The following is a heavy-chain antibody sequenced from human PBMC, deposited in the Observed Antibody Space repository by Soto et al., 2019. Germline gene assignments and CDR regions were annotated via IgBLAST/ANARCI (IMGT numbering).Heavy chain of an antibody. J-gene: IGHJ3*02. D-gene: IGHD3-3*01. CDR1: GGTFSSYA. V-gene: IGHV1-69*13. CDR2: IIPIFGTA. Sequence: SVKVSCKASGGTFSSYAISWVRQAPGQGLEWIGGIIPIFGTANYAQKFQGRVTITADESTSTAYMELSSLRSEDTAVYYCAAQYDFWSGYYHGDAFDIWGQGTMVTVSS. CDR3: AAQYDFWSGYYHGDAFDI.